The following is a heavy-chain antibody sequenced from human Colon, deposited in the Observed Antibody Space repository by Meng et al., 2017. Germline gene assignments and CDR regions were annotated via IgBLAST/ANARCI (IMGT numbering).Heavy chain of an antibody. CDR2: TYYRSKWYN. V-gene: IGHV6-1*02. D-gene: IGHD1/OR15-1a*01. Sequence: QDKVQSSGPWRAKLSPTPSLTCAISGDSVSSNSAAWNWIRQSPSRGLEWLGRTYYRSKWYNDYAVCVKGRIAINPDTCKNQFFLQLNSVTPEDTAVYYCARDYGTSRPFEYWGQGILVTVSS. CDR3: ARDYGTSRPFEY. CDR1: GDSVSSNSAA. J-gene: IGHJ4*02.